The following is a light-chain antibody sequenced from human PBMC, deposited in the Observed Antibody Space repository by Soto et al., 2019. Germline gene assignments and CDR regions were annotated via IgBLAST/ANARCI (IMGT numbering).Light chain of an antibody. CDR2: DVS. J-gene: IGLJ1*01. V-gene: IGLV2-14*01. CDR1: SSDVGGYNY. Sequence: QSALTQPASVSGSPGQSITISCTGTSSDVGGYNYVSWYQQHPGKAPKLMIYDVSNRPSGVSNRFSGSKSGNTASLTISGLQAEDEADYYCSSYISSSTPEEGYVFGIGTKLTVL. CDR3: SSYISSSTPEEGYV.